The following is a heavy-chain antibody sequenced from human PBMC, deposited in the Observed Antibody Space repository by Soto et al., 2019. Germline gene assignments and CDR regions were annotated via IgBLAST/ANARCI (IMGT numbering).Heavy chain of an antibody. CDR2: INTFGSNI. CDR3: AKDEGSWYLDY. CDR1: GFTFSSYG. J-gene: IGHJ4*02. V-gene: IGHV3-21*02. Sequence: EVQLVESGGGLVKPGGSLRLSCAASGFTFSSYGMHWVRQAPGKGLEWVSSINTFGSNIYYADSVKGRFTISRDNSKNTLYLQMNRLRVEDTAVYYCAKDEGSWYLDYWGQGTQVTVSS. D-gene: IGHD6-13*01.